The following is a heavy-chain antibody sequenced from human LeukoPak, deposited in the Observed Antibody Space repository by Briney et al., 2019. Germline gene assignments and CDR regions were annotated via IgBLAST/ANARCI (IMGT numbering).Heavy chain of an antibody. V-gene: IGHV1-2*04. CDR1: GYTFTGYY. CDR2: INPNSGGT. Sequence: GASVKVSCKASGYTFTGYYMHWVRQAPGQGLEWMGWINPNSGGTNYAQKFQGWVTMTRDTSISTAYMELSRLRSDDTAVYYCARGENDYDISKFLFDYWGQGTLVTVSS. CDR3: ARGENDYDISKFLFDY. D-gene: IGHD3-9*01. J-gene: IGHJ4*02.